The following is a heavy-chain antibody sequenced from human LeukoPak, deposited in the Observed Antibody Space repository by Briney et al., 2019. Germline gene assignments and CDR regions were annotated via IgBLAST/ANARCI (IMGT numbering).Heavy chain of an antibody. Sequence: GGSLRLSCAASGFTFSDYYMSWIRQAPGKGLEWVSYISSSSSYTNYADSVKGRFTISRDNGKNSLYLQMNRLRAENPAVYYCARYVRGGVPYCGGDFPTWFDPGGQGTLVTVSS. V-gene: IGHV3-11*06. CDR3: ARYVRGGVPYCGGDFPTWFDP. CDR2: ISSSSSYT. J-gene: IGHJ5*02. CDR1: GFTFSDYY. D-gene: IGHD2-21*02.